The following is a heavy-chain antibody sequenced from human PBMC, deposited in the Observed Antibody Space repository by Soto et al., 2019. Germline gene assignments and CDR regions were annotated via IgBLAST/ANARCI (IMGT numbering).Heavy chain of an antibody. CDR3: ARDKSAKYYYYYYYMVV. CDR2: INSDGSST. J-gene: IGHJ6*03. V-gene: IGHV3-74*01. CDR1: GFTFSSYW. Sequence: EVQLVESGGGLVQPGGSQRLSCAASGFTFSSYWMPWVRQAPVTGLVWVSRINSDGSSTSYAYSVKGLFTISRDNAKYTLYLQMNSLRAEDTAVYYCARDKSAKYYYYYYYMVVWGKGSTVTVSS.